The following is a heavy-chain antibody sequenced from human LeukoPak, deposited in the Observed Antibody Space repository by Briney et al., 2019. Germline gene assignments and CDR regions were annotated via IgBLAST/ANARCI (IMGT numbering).Heavy chain of an antibody. Sequence: SETLSLTCTVSGGSISSYYWSWVRQPPGKGLEWIGCIYYIGSTNYIPSLKSRVTISVDTSKNQFSLKLTSVTAADTAVYYCARHGNDYGDCWFDYWGLGNLVIVSS. CDR1: GGSISSYY. D-gene: IGHD4-17*01. V-gene: IGHV4-59*08. CDR2: IYYIGST. CDR3: ARHGNDYGDCWFDY. J-gene: IGHJ4*02.